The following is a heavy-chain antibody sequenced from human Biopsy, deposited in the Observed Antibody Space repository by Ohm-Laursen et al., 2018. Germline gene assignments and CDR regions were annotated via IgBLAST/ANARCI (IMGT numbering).Heavy chain of an antibody. CDR2: TYKGGNT. J-gene: IGHJ6*02. Sequence: SETLSLTCAVYGESFSGYYWTWIRQPAGKGLEWIGHTYKGGNTNHNPSLKSRVSMSVDTSKNQLSLTLRSVTAADTTVYYCARDLPSSYYYAMDVWGQGTTVTVSS. CDR1: GESFSGYY. CDR3: ARDLPSSYYYAMDV. V-gene: IGHV4-4*07.